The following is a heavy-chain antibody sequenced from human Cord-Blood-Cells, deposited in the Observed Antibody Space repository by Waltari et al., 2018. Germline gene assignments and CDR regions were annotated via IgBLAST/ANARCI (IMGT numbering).Heavy chain of an antibody. Sequence: EVQLLESGGGLVQPGGSLRLSCAASGFTFSSYAMSWVRQAPGKGREWVSAISGSGGRTYYADSVEGRFTISRDNSKSTLYLKMNSLRAGDTAVYYCAKDRVQGVRIFDYWGQGTLVTVSS. CDR1: GFTFSSYA. CDR3: AKDRVQGVRIFDY. CDR2: ISGSGGRT. D-gene: IGHD3-10*01. V-gene: IGHV3-23*01. J-gene: IGHJ4*02.